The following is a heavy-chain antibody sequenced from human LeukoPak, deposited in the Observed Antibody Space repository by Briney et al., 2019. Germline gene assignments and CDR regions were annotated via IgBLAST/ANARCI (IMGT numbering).Heavy chain of an antibody. Sequence: KTSETLSLTCTVSGGSISSSSYYWGWIRQPPGKGLEWIGSIYYSGSTYYNPSLKSRVTISVDTSKNQFSLKLSSVTAADTAVYYCAIPGVGSSWYHSDYWGQGTLVTVSS. CDR1: GGSISSSSYY. D-gene: IGHD6-13*01. J-gene: IGHJ4*02. V-gene: IGHV4-39*01. CDR3: AIPGVGSSWYHSDY. CDR2: IYYSGST.